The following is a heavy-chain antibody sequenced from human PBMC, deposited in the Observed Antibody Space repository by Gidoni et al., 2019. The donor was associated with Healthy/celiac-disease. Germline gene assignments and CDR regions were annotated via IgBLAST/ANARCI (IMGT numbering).Heavy chain of an antibody. D-gene: IGHD4-17*01. CDR2: IRSKAYGGTT. V-gene: IGHV3-49*02. CDR3: TREEVEQSYGGPKTKFDY. J-gene: IGHJ4*02. Sequence: VGFIRSKAYGGTTEYAAYVKGRFTISRDDSKSIAYLQMNSLKTEDTAVYYCTREEVEQSYGGPKTKFDYWGQGTLVTVSS.